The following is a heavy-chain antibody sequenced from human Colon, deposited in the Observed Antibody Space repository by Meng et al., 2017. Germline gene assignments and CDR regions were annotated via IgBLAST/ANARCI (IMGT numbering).Heavy chain of an antibody. V-gene: IGHV3-23*01. CDR2: IHGNSAGT. Sequence: GESLKISCAASGFPFNTYAMSWVRQAPGKGLEWVSSIHGNSAGTFYADSLKGRFTISRDDSRNTLYLQMNSLRGEDTAVYYCVKDRESYNSVWDAFDIWGHGTLVT. D-gene: IGHD1-20*01. CDR3: VKDRESYNSVWDAFDI. CDR1: GFPFNTYA. J-gene: IGHJ3*02.